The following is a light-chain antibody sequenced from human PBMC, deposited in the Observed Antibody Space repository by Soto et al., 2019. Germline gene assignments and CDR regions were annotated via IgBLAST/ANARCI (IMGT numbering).Light chain of an antibody. Sequence: QSVLTQPASVSGSPRQSLAISCTGVRTDVAESYDYVSWYQQHPGQAPQLKIFVVSNRPSGVSDRFSGSKSGSTVSLTISGLQVEDEAEYYCASYAGSTLFYVFGTGTKVTVL. CDR3: ASYAGSTLFYV. CDR1: RTDVAESYDY. V-gene: IGLV2-14*03. J-gene: IGLJ1*01. CDR2: VVS.